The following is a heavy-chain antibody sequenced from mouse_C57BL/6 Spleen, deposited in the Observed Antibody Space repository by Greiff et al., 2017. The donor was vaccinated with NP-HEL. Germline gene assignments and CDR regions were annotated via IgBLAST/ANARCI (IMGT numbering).Heavy chain of an antibody. V-gene: IGHV1-82*01. CDR1: GYAFSSSW. J-gene: IGHJ2*01. Sequence: QVQLQQSGPELVKPGASVKISCKASGYAFSSSWMNWVKQRPGKGLEWIGRIYPGDGDTNYNGKFKGKATLTADKSSSTAYMQLSSLTSEDSAVYFCARRPFDYWGKGTTLTVSS. CDR2: IYPGDGDT. CDR3: ARRPFDY.